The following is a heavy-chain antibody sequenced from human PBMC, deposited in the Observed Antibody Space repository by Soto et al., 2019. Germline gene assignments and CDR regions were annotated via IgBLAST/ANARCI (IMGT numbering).Heavy chain of an antibody. J-gene: IGHJ3*02. CDR3: AKRPHDYGDSSDS. CDR2: LSVSGYST. CDR1: GFTFSSYA. V-gene: IGHV3-23*01. D-gene: IGHD4-17*01. Sequence: HPGGSLRLSCAASGFTFSSYAMTWVRQAPGKGLEWVSALSVSGYSTYYADSVKGRFTISRDNSKNTLYLQMNSLRAEDTAVYYCAKRPHDYGDSSDSWGQGTMVTVSS.